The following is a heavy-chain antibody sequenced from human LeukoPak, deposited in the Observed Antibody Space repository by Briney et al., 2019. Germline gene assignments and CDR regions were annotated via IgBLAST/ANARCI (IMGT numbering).Heavy chain of an antibody. CDR2: ISSSSSYI. Sequence: GGSLRLSCAASGFTFSSYSMNWVRQAPGKGLEWVSSISSSSSYIYYADSVKGRFTISRDNAKNSLYLQMNSLRAEDTAVYYCARSVSRGYSYGSPYAFDIWGQGTMVTVSS. V-gene: IGHV3-21*01. CDR3: ARSVSRGYSYGSPYAFDI. D-gene: IGHD5-18*01. J-gene: IGHJ3*02. CDR1: GFTFSSYS.